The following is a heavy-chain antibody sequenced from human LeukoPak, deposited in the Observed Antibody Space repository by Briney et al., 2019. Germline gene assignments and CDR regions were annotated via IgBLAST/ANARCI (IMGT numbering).Heavy chain of an antibody. CDR2: IWYDGSNY. V-gene: IGHV3-33*06. CDR3: AKDSPPDY. J-gene: IGHJ4*02. CDR1: GFTFSSYG. Sequence: GRSLRLSCAASGFTFSSYGMHWVRQAPGKGLEWVAVIWYDGSNYYYADSVKGRFTISRDNSKNTLYLQMNSLRAEDTAVYYCAKDSPPDYWGQGTLVTVSS.